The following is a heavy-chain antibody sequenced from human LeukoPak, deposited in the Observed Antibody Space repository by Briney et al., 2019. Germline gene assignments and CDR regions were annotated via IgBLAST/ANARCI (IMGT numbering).Heavy chain of an antibody. V-gene: IGHV4-59*01. Sequence: PSETLFLTCTVSGGSIRSYYWSWIRQPPGKGLEWIGYIYYSGSTNHNPSLKSRVTISVDTSKNQFSLKLSSVTAADTAVYFCARGSNWFDPWGQGTLVTVSS. CDR3: ARGSNWFDP. CDR1: GGSIRSYY. J-gene: IGHJ5*02. CDR2: IYYSGST.